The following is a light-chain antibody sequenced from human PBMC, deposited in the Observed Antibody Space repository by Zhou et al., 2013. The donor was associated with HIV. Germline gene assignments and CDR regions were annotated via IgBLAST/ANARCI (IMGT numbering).Light chain of an antibody. CDR3: QQYNSYSGT. CDR1: QSISSW. Sequence: DIQMTQSPSTLSASVGDRVTITCRASQSISSWLAWYQQKPGKAPKLLIYKASSLESGVPSRFSGSGSGTEFTLTISSLQPDDFATYYCQQYNSYSGTFGQGTKVGNQT. CDR2: KAS. V-gene: IGKV1-5*03. J-gene: IGKJ1*01.